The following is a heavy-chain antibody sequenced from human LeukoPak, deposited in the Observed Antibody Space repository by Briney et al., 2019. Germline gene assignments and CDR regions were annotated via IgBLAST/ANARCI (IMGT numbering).Heavy chain of an antibody. D-gene: IGHD6-19*01. J-gene: IGHJ1*01. CDR1: GLSFSDYW. CDR3: TRDIRGYSGGWYLPSGYFQH. V-gene: IGHV3-74*01. CDR2: INGDGSST. Sequence: GGSLRLSCAASGLSFSDYWMPWVRQAPGKGLVWVSRINGDGSSTSYADSVKGRFTISRDNSKNTLYLQMNSLRAEDTAVYYCTRDIRGYSGGWYLPSGYFQHWGQGTLVTVSS.